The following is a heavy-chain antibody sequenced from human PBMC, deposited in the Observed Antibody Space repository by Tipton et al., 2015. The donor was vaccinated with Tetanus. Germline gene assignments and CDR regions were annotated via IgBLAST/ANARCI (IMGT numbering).Heavy chain of an antibody. Sequence: QLVQSGAEVKKPGESLKISCQGSGYSFTNYWIGWVRQMPGKGLEWMGNIFPADSDTRVSLSTLGQVTFSADKSINTPFLQGNSRRASDPAIYYCARLGLTTKPGHAFDIWGQGTMVTVSS. CDR3: ARLGLTTKPGHAFDI. CDR2: IFPADSDT. CDR1: GYSFTNYW. V-gene: IGHV5-51*01. J-gene: IGHJ3*02. D-gene: IGHD1-14*01.